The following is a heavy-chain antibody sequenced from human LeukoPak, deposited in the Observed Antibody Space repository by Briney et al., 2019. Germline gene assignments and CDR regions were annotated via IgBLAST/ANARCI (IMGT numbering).Heavy chain of an antibody. J-gene: IGHJ4*02. V-gene: IGHV3-66*01. CDR3: AREFWNYALDY. Sequence: GGSLRLSCAASGFTVSSNYVSWVRQAPGKGLEWVSLIYSGGSTYYADSVKGRFTISRDNSKNTVYLQMNSLRAEDTAVYYCAREFWNYALDYWGQGTLVTVSS. CDR2: IYSGGST. CDR1: GFTVSSNY. D-gene: IGHD1-7*01.